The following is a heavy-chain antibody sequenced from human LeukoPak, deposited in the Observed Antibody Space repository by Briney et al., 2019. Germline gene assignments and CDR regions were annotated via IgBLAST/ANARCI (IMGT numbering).Heavy chain of an antibody. Sequence: PGGSLRLSCAASGFTFSSYAMHWVRQAPGKGLEYVSAISSNGGSTYYANSVKGRFTISRDNSKNTLYLQMGSLRAEDMAVYYCARGSYLYGSGSYHFDYWGQGTLVTVSS. J-gene: IGHJ4*02. CDR2: ISSNGGST. CDR1: GFTFSSYA. D-gene: IGHD3-10*01. V-gene: IGHV3-64*01. CDR3: ARGSYLYGSGSYHFDY.